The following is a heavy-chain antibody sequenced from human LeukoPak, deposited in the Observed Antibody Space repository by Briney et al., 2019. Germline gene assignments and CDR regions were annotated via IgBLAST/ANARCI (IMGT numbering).Heavy chain of an antibody. V-gene: IGHV4-34*01. CDR1: GGSFIGYY. D-gene: IGHD3-10*01. CDR3: ARGRWGGNAFDI. CDR2: INHSGST. Sequence: SETLSLTCAVYGGSFIGYYWSWIRQSPGKGLKWIGEINHSGSTNYNASLKSRVTISADTSKNHFSLKVTSVTAADTALYYCARGRWGGNAFDIWGQGTMVTVSS. J-gene: IGHJ3*02.